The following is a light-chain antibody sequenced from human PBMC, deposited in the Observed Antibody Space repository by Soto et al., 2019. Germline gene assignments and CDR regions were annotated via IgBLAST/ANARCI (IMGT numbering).Light chain of an antibody. J-gene: IGKJ5*01. CDR2: DAS. CDR3: QQRQSWPIT. Sequence: EIVLTQSPATLSLSPGERATLSCRASQSVSSYLAWYQQKPGQAPRLLIYDASNRATGIPARFSGSGSGTDFTLTISSLEPEDFAVYYCQQRQSWPITFGQGTRLEIK. CDR1: QSVSSY. V-gene: IGKV3-11*01.